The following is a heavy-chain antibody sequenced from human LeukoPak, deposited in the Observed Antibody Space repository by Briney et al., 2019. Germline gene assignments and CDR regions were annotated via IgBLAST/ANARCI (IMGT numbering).Heavy chain of an antibody. D-gene: IGHD3-16*01. CDR3: ARSTGSYAHLYY. CDR2: IYYSGNT. Sequence: PSETLSLTCTVSGGSISSYYWSWIRQPPGKGLEWIGYIYYSGNTNYNPSLKSRVTISVDTSKNQFSLNLSSVTAADTAVYYCARSTGSYAHLYYWGQGTLVTVSS. J-gene: IGHJ4*02. V-gene: IGHV4-59*01. CDR1: GGSISSYY.